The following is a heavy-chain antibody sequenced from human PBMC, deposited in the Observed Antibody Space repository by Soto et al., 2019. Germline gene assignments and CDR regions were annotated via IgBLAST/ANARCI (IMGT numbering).Heavy chain of an antibody. CDR1: GFTFSSYA. CDR3: ARDRVDTIFGVIEYYYYGMDV. J-gene: IGHJ6*02. Sequence: QVQLVESGGGVVQPGRSLRLSCAASGFTFSSYAMHWVRQAPGKGLEWVAVISYDGSNKYYADSVKGRFTISRENSKNTLYLQMNSLRAEDTAVYYCARDRVDTIFGVIEYYYYGMDVWGQGTTVTVSS. CDR2: ISYDGSNK. D-gene: IGHD3-3*01. V-gene: IGHV3-30-3*01.